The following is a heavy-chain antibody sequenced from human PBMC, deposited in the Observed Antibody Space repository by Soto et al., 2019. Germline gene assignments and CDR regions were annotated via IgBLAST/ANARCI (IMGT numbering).Heavy chain of an antibody. J-gene: IGHJ6*02. Sequence: GGSLRLSCAASGFTFSSYGMHWVRQAPGKGLEWVAVIWYDGSNKYYADSVKGRFTISRDNSKNTLYLQMNSLRAEDTAVYYCARGTQYYYDSSGYYMVDDYYYGMDVWGQRTTVTVSS. CDR1: GFTFSSYG. D-gene: IGHD3-22*01. CDR3: ARGTQYYYDSSGYYMVDDYYYGMDV. V-gene: IGHV3-33*01. CDR2: IWYDGSNK.